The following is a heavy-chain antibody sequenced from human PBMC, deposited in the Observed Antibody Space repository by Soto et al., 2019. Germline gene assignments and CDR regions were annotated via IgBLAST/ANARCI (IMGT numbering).Heavy chain of an antibody. V-gene: IGHV1-2*02. CDR2: INPNSGGT. J-gene: IGHJ6*02. D-gene: IGHD6-6*01. CDR3: ARAKVQLVGDYYYYYGMDV. Sequence: RPSVKVSCKASGYTFTGYYMHWVRQAPGQGLEWMGWINPNSGGTNYAQKFQGRVTMTRDTSISTAYMELSRLRSDDTAVYYCARAKVQLVGDYYYYYGMDVWGQGTTVTVSS. CDR1: GYTFTGYY.